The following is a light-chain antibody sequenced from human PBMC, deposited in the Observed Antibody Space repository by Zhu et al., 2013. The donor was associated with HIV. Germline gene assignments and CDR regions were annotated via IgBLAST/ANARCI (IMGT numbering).Light chain of an antibody. CDR3: MQSIQIPWT. V-gene: IGKV2D-29*01. CDR1: HSLLHSDGKTN. CDR2: EVS. J-gene: IGKJ1*01. Sequence: EIVMTQTPLSLSVTPGQPASIFCKSSHSLLHSDGKTNLYWYVQKPAQPPQLLIYEVSNRFSGVPERFSGSGSETDFTLRISRVEADDVGVYYCMQSIQIPWTFGQGTKVEIK.